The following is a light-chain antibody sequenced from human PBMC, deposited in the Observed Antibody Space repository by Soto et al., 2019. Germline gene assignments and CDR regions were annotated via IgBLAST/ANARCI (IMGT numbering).Light chain of an antibody. CDR1: QTISSSH. CDR2: GAS. V-gene: IGKV3-20*01. CDR3: QQYGGSPLT. Sequence: EIVLTQSPGTLSLSPGERATLSCRASQTISSSHLAWYQQKPGQAPRLLLYGASSRITGIPDRFRGSGSGTDFILTITRLEPEDFAVYYCQQYGGSPLTFGGGTKVDIK. J-gene: IGKJ4*01.